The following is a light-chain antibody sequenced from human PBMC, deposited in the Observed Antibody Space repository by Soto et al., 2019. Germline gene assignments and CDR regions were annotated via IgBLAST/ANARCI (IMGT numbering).Light chain of an antibody. J-gene: IGKJ3*01. CDR1: QTISSW. V-gene: IGKV1-5*03. CDR2: KAS. Sequence: DIQMTQSPSTLSGSVGDRVTITCRASQTISSWLAWYQQKPGKAPKLLIYKASTLKSGVPSRFSGSGSGTEFTLTISRLEPEDFGVYYCQQYGSSPPFTFGPGTKVDI. CDR3: QQYGSSPPFT.